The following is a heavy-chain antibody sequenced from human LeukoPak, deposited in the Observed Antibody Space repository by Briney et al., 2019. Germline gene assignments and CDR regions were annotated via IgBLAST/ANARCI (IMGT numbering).Heavy chain of an antibody. CDR1: GGSLSSTNW. CDR3: AREGGFYRPLDY. Sequence: SLTLSLICGVSGGSLSSTNWWTWVRQPPGKGLEWIGEVNLDGRTNYSPSLESRLTMSVDLSENHISLKLTSVTAADTAVYYCAREGGFYRPLDYSGQGTLVTVSS. CDR2: VNLDGRT. V-gene: IGHV4-4*02. D-gene: IGHD3-3*01. J-gene: IGHJ4*02.